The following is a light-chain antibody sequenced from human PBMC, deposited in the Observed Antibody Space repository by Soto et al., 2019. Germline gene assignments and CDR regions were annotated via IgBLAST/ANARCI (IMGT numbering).Light chain of an antibody. J-gene: IGKJ2*01. Sequence: EIVMTQSPATLSVSPGERATLSCRASQSVGSNLAWYQQKPGQAPSLLISGASTRATGIPARFSGSGSGTEFTLTISSLQSEDFAVYYCQQYIDWHETFGQGTKVEIK. CDR3: QQYIDWHET. CDR2: GAS. V-gene: IGKV3D-15*01. CDR1: QSVGSN.